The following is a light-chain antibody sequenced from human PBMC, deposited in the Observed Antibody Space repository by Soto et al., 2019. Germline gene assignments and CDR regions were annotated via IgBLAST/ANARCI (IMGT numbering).Light chain of an antibody. V-gene: IGKV3-20*01. CDR3: QQYGSSPPYT. CDR1: QSVSSSY. J-gene: IGKJ2*01. Sequence: EIVLTQSPGTLSLSPGERATLSCRASQSVSSSYLAWYQQKPGQAPRLLIYGASSRATGIPDRFSGSGSGTGFTLTISRLEPEDFAVYYGQQYGSSPPYTFGQGTKLEIK. CDR2: GAS.